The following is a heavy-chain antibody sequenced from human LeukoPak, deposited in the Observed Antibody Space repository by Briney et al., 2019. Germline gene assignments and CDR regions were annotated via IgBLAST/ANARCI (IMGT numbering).Heavy chain of an antibody. D-gene: IGHD5-24*01. V-gene: IGHV3-23*01. J-gene: IGHJ4*02. Sequence: GGSLRLSCAASEFTFSSYAMSWVRQAPGKGLEWVSLISASGGSTYYADSVKGRFTISRDNSKNTLYLQMSSLRAEDTAVYYCAKGRNDYKYYFDYWGQGTLVTVSS. CDR1: EFTFSSYA. CDR3: AKGRNDYKYYFDY. CDR2: ISASGGST.